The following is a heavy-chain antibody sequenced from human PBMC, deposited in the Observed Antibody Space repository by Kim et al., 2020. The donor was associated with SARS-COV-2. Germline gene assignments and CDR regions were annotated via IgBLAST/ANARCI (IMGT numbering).Heavy chain of an antibody. J-gene: IGHJ4*02. Sequence: PTYAQGFTGRFVFSLDISVGTADLQISSLKAEDTAVYYCARAYIGNDFDYWGQGTLVTVSS. V-gene: IGHV7-4-1*02. CDR3: ARAYIGNDFDY. D-gene: IGHD1-26*01. CDR2: P.